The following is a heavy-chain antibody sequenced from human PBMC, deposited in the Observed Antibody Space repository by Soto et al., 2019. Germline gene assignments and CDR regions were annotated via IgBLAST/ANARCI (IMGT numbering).Heavy chain of an antibody. V-gene: IGHV1-58*01. J-gene: IGHJ4*01. Sequence: SVNVSFKASGFTFTSSAVQWVRQARGQRLEWIGWIVVGSGNTNYAQKFQERVTITRDMSTSTAYMELSSLRSEDTAVYYCASYTMYYYGSGSYLLYFDYCGHGTLVTVSP. CDR3: ASYTMYYYGSGSYLLYFDY. CDR2: IVVGSGNT. D-gene: IGHD3-10*01. CDR1: GFTFTSSA.